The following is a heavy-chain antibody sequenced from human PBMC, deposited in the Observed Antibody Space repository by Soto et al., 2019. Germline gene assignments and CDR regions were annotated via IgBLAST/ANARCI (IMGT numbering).Heavy chain of an antibody. CDR2: IHYSGST. D-gene: IGHD3-10*02. Sequence: PGKGLEWIGNIHYSGSTNYNPSLKSRLNISVDTSKNQFSLKLSSVTAADTAFFFFFQAEDGIRDVRSVSAFLLNRSSDL. J-gene: IGHJ2*01. CDR3: FQAEDGIRDVRSVSAFLLNRSSDL. V-gene: IGHV4-39*01.